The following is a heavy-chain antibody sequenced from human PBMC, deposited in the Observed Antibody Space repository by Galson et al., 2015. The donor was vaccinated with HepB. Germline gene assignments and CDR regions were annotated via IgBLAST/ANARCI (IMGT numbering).Heavy chain of an antibody. CDR2: INPNSGGT. Sequence: SVKVSCKASGYTFTGDYMHCGLQPPGEGLEGRVRINPNSGGTNYAQKFQGRVTMTRDTSISTAYMELSRLRSDDTAVYYCVRDAGSYYSENWFDPWGQGTLVTVSS. J-gene: IGHJ5*02. D-gene: IGHD1-26*01. V-gene: IGHV1-2*06. CDR1: GYTFTGDY. CDR3: VRDAGSYYSENWFDP.